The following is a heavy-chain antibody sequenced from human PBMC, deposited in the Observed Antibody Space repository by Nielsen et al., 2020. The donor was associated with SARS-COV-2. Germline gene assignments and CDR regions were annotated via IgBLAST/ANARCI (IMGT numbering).Heavy chain of an antibody. CDR2: IIPILGIA. V-gene: IGHV1-69*02. J-gene: IGHJ5*02. CDR1: GGTFSSYT. CDR3: AEQKYSSSWYGGIWFDP. Sequence: SVKVSCKASGGTFSSYTISWVRQAPGQGLEWMGRIIPILGIANYAQKFQGRVTITADESTSTAYMELSSLRSEDTAVYYCAEQKYSSSWYGGIWFDPWGQGTLVTVSS. D-gene: IGHD6-13*01.